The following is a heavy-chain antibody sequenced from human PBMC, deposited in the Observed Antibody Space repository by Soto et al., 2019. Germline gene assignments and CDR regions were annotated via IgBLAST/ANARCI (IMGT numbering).Heavy chain of an antibody. CDR3: AREPGGNSPIDY. V-gene: IGHV4-61*01. Sequence: SETLSLTCTVSGGSVSSGSYYWSWIRQPPGKGLEWIGYIYYSGSTNYNPSLKSRVTISVDTSKNQFSLKLSSVTAADTAVYYCAREPGGNSPIDYWGQGTLVTVSS. CDR1: GGSVSSGSYY. D-gene: IGHD2-21*02. J-gene: IGHJ4*02. CDR2: IYYSGST.